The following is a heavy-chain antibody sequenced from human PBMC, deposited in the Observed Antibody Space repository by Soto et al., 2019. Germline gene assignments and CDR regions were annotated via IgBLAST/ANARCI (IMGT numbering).Heavy chain of an antibody. CDR2: IYPGDSDT. CDR1: GYSFTSYW. CDR3: ARSGDGYNPAFDY. V-gene: IGHV5-51*01. D-gene: IGHD5-12*01. J-gene: IGHJ4*02. Sequence: PGESLKSSGKGSGYSFTSYWIGWVRQMPGKGLEWMGIIYPGDSDTRYSPSFQGQVTISADKSISTAYLQWSSLKASDTAMYYCARSGDGYNPAFDYWGQGTLVTVSS.